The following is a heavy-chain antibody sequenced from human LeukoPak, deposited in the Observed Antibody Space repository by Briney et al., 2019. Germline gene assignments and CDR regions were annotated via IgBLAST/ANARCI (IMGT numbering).Heavy chain of an antibody. V-gene: IGHV4-39*01. Sequence: PSETLSLTCTVSGGSISSSSYYWGWIRQPPGKGLEWIGSIYYSGSTYYNPSLKSRVTISVDTSKNQFSLKLSSVTAADTAVYYCARIPYYYGSAYWGQGTLVTVSS. D-gene: IGHD3-10*01. CDR3: ARIPYYYGSAY. CDR2: IYYSGST. CDR1: GGSISSSSYY. J-gene: IGHJ4*02.